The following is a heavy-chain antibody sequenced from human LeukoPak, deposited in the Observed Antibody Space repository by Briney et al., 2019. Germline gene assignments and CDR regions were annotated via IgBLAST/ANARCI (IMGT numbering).Heavy chain of an antibody. Sequence: GASVKVSCKVSGYTLTELSMHWVRQAPGKGLECMGGFDPEDGETIYAQKFQGRVTMTEDTSTDTAYMELSSLRSEDTAVYYCATRSYMVRGVMGAFDIWGQGTMVTVSS. CDR2: FDPEDGET. V-gene: IGHV1-24*01. J-gene: IGHJ3*02. D-gene: IGHD3-10*01. CDR3: ATRSYMVRGVMGAFDI. CDR1: GYTLTELS.